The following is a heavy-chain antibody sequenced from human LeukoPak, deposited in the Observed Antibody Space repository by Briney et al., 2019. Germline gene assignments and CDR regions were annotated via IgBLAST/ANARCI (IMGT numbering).Heavy chain of an antibody. V-gene: IGHV3-30*03. Sequence: PGRSLRLSCAASGFSFSSYGMHWVRQAPGKGLEWVAVISYDGSNEYFADSVKGRFTVSRDNSKNTLYLQMNSLRPEDTAVYYCARGDSGSYLPPFDYWGQGTLVTVSS. CDR3: ARGDSGSYLPPFDY. CDR1: GFSFSSYG. J-gene: IGHJ4*02. D-gene: IGHD1-26*01. CDR2: ISYDGSNE.